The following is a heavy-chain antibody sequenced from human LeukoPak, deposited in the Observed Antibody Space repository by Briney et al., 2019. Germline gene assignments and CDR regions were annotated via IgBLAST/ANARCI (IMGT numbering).Heavy chain of an antibody. CDR1: GYTFTGYY. CDR2: INPNSGGT. V-gene: IGHV1-2*06. Sequence: ASVKVSCKASGYTFTGYYMHWVRQAPGQGLEWMGRINPNSGGTNYAQKFQGRVTMTRDTSISTAYMELSRLRSDDTAVYYCARKVGSSLSEFDYWGQGTLVTVSS. D-gene: IGHD6-6*01. J-gene: IGHJ4*02. CDR3: ARKVGSSLSEFDY.